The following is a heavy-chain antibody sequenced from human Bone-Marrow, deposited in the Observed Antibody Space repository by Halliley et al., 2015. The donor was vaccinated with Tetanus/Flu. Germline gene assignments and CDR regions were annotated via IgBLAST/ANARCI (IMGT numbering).Heavy chain of an antibody. CDR1: GASVTGSTW. J-gene: IGHJ4*02. V-gene: IGHV4-4*01. CDR3: AREDPRRLDY. CDR2: IYHSGKA. Sequence: TLSLTCTVSGASVTGSTWWVWLRQPPGMGLEWIGEIYHSGKANYNPSLNRRVSMSLDTSKNQFSLRLTSLTAADTAVYFCAREDPRRLDYWGPGTLVTVSS. D-gene: IGHD6-6*01.